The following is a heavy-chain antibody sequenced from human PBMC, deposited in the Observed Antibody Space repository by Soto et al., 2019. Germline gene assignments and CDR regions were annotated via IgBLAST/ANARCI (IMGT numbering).Heavy chain of an antibody. CDR2: INPNSGGT. D-gene: IGHD2-21*01. V-gene: IGHV1-2*04. Sequence: QVQLVRSGAEVEKPGASVKVSCKASGYTFTAYYIHWVRQARGQGLEWLGWINPNSGGTYYSQKFQAWITLTRDTSISTAYMELTRLRSDDTAVYYCARANSIRPYYYNMDVWGQGTTVTVSS. J-gene: IGHJ6*02. CDR3: ARANSIRPYYYNMDV. CDR1: GYTFTAYY.